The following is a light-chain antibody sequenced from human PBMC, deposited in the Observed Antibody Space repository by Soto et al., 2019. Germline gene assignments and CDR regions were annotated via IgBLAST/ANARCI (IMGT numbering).Light chain of an antibody. J-gene: IGKJ1*01. CDR1: QSVSSSY. V-gene: IGKV3-20*01. Sequence: EVVLTQSPGTLSLSPGERATLSCRASQSVSSSYLAWYQQKPGQAPRLLIYGASSRATGIPDRFSGSGSGTDLSLTTSRLEPEDFAVYYYQQYGSSPPTTFGQGTKVEIK. CDR2: GAS. CDR3: QQYGSSPPTT.